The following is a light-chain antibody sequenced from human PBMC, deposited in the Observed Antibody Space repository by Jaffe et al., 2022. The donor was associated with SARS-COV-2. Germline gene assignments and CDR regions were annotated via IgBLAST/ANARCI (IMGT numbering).Light chain of an antibody. V-gene: IGLV2-14*01. J-gene: IGLJ2*01. CDR1: SSDIAYYNY. CDR2: DVS. Sequence: QSALTQPASVSGSPGQSITISCTGTSSDIAYYNYVSWYQQHPGKAPKLMIYDVSSRPSGVSNRFSGSKSGYTASLTISGLQAEDEADYYCGSYTSNSTVIFGGGTKLTVL. CDR3: GSYTSNSTVI.